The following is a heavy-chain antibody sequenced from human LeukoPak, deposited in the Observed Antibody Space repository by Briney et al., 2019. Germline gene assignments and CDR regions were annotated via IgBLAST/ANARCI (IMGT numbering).Heavy chain of an antibody. CDR1: GGSISSYY. CDR3: ARVSLGCSSTSCYAPLDY. CDR2: IYTSGST. D-gene: IGHD2-2*01. J-gene: IGHJ4*02. Sequence: PSETLSLTCTVSGGSISSYYWSWIRQPAGKGLEWMGRIYTSGSTNYNPSLKSRVTMSVDTSKNQFSLKLSSVTAADTAVYYCARVSLGCSSTSCYAPLDYWGQGTLVTVSS. V-gene: IGHV4-4*07.